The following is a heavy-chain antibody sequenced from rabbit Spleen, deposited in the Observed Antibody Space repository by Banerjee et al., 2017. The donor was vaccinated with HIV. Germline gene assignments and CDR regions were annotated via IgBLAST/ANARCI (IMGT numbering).Heavy chain of an antibody. V-gene: IGHV1S40*01. CDR3: ARDSGSSFSSYGMDL. CDR2: IEGGGSAFS. CDR1: GVSFSSDHY. D-gene: IGHD8-1*01. J-gene: IGHJ6*01. Sequence: QSLEESGGDLVKHGASLTLTCTASGVSFSSDHYMCWVRQAPGKGLEWIACIEGGGSAFSYFASWAKGRFTISKTSSTTVTLQMTSLTAADTATYFCARDSGSSFSSYGMDLWGQGTLVTVS.